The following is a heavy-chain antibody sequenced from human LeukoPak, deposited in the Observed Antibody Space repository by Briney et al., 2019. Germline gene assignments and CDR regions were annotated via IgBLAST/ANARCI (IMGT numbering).Heavy chain of an antibody. CDR3: AKKLIGDVDYFDY. CDR2: ISYDGSRK. CDR1: GFIFSTYG. Sequence: PGGSLRLSCAASGFIFSTYGMPWVRQAPGKGLEWVAYISYDGSRKNYADSVKDRFAISRDNSKNTLFLQMTSLKPEDTAVYYCAKKLIGDVDYFDYWGQGTLVTVSS. V-gene: IGHV3-30*02. D-gene: IGHD3-22*01. J-gene: IGHJ4*02.